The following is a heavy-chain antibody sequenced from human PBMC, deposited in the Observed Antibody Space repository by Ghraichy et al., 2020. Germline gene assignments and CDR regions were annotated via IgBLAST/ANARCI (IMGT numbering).Heavy chain of an antibody. CDR1: GGTFSSYA. V-gene: IGHV1-69*13. CDR3: FWSGYDNYYYYYGMDV. J-gene: IGHJ6*02. D-gene: IGHD5-12*01. CDR2: IIPIFGTA. Sequence: SVKVSCKASGGTFSSYAISWVRQAPGQGLEWMGGIIPIFGTANYAQKFQGRVTITADESTSTAYMELSSLRSEDTAVYYCFWSGYDNYYYYYGMDVWGQGTTVTVSS.